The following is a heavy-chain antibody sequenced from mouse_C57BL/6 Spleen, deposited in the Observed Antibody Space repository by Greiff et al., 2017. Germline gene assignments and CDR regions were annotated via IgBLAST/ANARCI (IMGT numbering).Heavy chain of an antibody. D-gene: IGHD2-12*01. CDR3: ASRDCYDEGLAMDY. J-gene: IGHJ4*01. V-gene: IGHV1-50*01. CDR2: IDPSDSYT. Sequence: QVQLQQPGAELVKPGASVKLSCKASGYTFTSYWMQWVKQRPGQGLEWIGEIDPSDSYTNYNQKFKGKATLTVDTSSSTAYMQLSSLTSEDSAVYYCASRDCYDEGLAMDYWGQGTSVTGSS. CDR1: GYTFTSYW.